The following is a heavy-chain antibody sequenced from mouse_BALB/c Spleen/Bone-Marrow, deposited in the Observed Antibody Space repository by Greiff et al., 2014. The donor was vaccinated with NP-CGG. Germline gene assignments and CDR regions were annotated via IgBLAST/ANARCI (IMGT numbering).Heavy chain of an antibody. CDR3: ARQNDGYLYYAMDY. D-gene: IGHD2-3*01. Sequence: VQLQQSGPDLVKPSQSLSLTCTVTGYSITSGYSWHWIRPFPGNKLEWMGYIHYSGTTNYNPSLKSRISITRGTSKNQFFLQLNSVTSDDTATYYCARQNDGYLYYAMDYWGQGTSVTVSS. J-gene: IGHJ4*01. CDR2: IHYSGTT. V-gene: IGHV3-1*02. CDR1: GYSITSGYS.